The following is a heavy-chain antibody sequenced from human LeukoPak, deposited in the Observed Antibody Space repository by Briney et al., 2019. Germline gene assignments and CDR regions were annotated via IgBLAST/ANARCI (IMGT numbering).Heavy chain of an antibody. D-gene: IGHD3-22*01. CDR1: GGSVSSNSYS. V-gene: IGHV4-39*07. Sequence: PSETLSLTCTVSGGSVSSNSYSWGWIRQPPGKGLEWIGTIYYSGSTYYNPSLKRRVTISVDTSKNQFSLKLSSVTAADTAVYYCASTRRSSGYRKYFDYWGQGTLVTVSS. J-gene: IGHJ4*02. CDR2: IYYSGST. CDR3: ASTRRSSGYRKYFDY.